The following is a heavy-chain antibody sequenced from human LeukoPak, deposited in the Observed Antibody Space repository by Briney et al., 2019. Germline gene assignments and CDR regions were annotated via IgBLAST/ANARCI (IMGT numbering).Heavy chain of an antibody. V-gene: IGHV3-13*01. D-gene: IGHD3-10*01. CDR2: IGTAGGT. CDR1: GFTFSSYD. CDR3: ARGRLLWNGMDV. Sequence: GGSLRLSCAASGFTFSSYDMLWVRHATGKGLEWVSAIGTAGGTYYPGSVKGRFTISRENAKNSLYLQMNSLRAGDTAVYYCARGRLLWNGMDVGGQGTTVTVSS. J-gene: IGHJ6*02.